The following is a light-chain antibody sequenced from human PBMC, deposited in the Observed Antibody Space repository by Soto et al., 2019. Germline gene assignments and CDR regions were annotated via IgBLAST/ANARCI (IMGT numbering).Light chain of an antibody. CDR1: TLGSKF. Sequence: SYELTQPPSVSVSPGQTANITCSGNTLGSKFVFWYQQKAGQSPMVVIYEDTKRPSGIPERFSGFNSGNTATLTISGTQAMDEADFDCQAWDSGTVVFGGGTKLTVL. J-gene: IGLJ2*01. V-gene: IGLV3-1*01. CDR3: QAWDSGTVV. CDR2: EDT.